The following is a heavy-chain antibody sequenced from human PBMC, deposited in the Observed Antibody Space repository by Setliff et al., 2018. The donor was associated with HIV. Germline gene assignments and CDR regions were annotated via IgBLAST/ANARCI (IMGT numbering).Heavy chain of an antibody. J-gene: IGHJ6*03. CDR3: VRADNNGRFHHYMDV. V-gene: IGHV4-4*07. D-gene: IGHD1-1*01. CDR2: MYGET. Sequence: SETLSLTCTVSGGSISGYYWTWVRQPAGKGLEWIGRMYGETNYNPSLNSRVTISVDKSKNQFSLKLSSVTAADTAVYYCVRADNNGRFHHYMDVWGKGTTVTVSS. CDR1: GGSISGYY.